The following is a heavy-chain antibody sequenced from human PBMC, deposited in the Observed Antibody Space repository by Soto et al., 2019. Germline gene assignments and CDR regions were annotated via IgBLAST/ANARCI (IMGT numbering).Heavy chain of an antibody. Sequence: QVQLVESGGGVVQPGRSLRLSCAASGFTFRTYGMHWVRQAPGKGLEWLAVISNTGINNYYGDSVKGRITISRDNPRDTLILSMNSQGGEDKVIYYWANVIRADSTSSNFYYYSGLDVWGQGTTVTVSS. CDR3: ANVIRADSTSSNFYYYSGLDV. J-gene: IGHJ6*02. CDR1: GFTFRTYG. CDR2: ISNTGINN. D-gene: IGHD6-6*01. V-gene: IGHV3-30*18.